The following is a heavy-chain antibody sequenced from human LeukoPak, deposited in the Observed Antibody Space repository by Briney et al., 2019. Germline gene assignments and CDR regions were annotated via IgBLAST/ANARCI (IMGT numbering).Heavy chain of an antibody. CDR3: ATFGSGYCSSTSCRIPY. J-gene: IGHJ4*02. CDR1: GYTLTELS. CDR2: FDPEDGET. V-gene: IGHV1-24*01. D-gene: IGHD2-2*01. Sequence: ASVKVSCKVSGYTLTELSMHWVRQAPGKGLEWMGGFDPEDGETIYAQKFQGRVTMTEDTSTDTAYMELSSLRSEDTAVYYCATFGSGYCSSTSCRIPYWGQGTLVTVSS.